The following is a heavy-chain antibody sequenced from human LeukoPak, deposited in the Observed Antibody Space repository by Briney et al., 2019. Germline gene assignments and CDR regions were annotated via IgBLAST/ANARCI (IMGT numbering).Heavy chain of an antibody. Sequence: ASVKVSCKASGYTFTSYGISWVRQAPGQGLEWMGWISAYNGNTNYAQKLQGRVTMTTDTSTSTAYMELGSLRSDDTAVYYCARDRGTTGTLRPLEFDPWGQGTLVTVSS. J-gene: IGHJ5*02. CDR2: ISAYNGNT. CDR3: ARDRGTTGTLRPLEFDP. CDR1: GYTFTSYG. V-gene: IGHV1-18*01. D-gene: IGHD1-1*01.